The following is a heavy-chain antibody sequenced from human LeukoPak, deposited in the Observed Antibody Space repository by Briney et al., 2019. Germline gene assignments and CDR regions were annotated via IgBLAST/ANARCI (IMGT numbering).Heavy chain of an antibody. J-gene: IGHJ4*02. CDR1: GYSFTSYY. CDR3: ARGGHTYSYFPKPWDY. Sequence: ASVKVSCKASGYSFTSYYIHWVRQAPGRGLEWMGIINPSDGTTNYAQKFQGRVTMTRDMSTTTVYVELSSLKSDDTAVYYCARGGHTYSYFPKPWDYWGQGTLVTVSS. V-gene: IGHV1-46*01. CDR2: INPSDGTT. D-gene: IGHD5-18*01.